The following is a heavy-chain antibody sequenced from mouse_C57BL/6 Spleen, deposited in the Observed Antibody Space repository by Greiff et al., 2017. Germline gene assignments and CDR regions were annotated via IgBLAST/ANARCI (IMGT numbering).Heavy chain of an antibody. D-gene: IGHD2-2*01. CDR3: ARDYGYLLYYAMDY. J-gene: IGHJ4*01. V-gene: IGHV1-72*01. CDR2: IDPNSGGT. CDR1: GYTFTSYW. Sequence: QVQLKESGAELVKPGASVKLSCKASGYTFTSYWMHWVKQRPGRGLEWIGRIDPNSGGTKYNEKFKSKATLTVDKPSSTAYMQLSSLTSEDSAVYYCARDYGYLLYYAMDYWGQGTSVTVSS.